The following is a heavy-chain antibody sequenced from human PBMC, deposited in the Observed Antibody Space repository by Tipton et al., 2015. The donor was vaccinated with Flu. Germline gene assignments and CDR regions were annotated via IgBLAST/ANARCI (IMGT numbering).Heavy chain of an antibody. CDR2: IYYSGTT. CDR3: ARRANYWDFDP. Sequence: TLSLTCTVSGASTRSFYWSWVRQPAGKGLEWIATIYYSGTTYYNPSLKSRVTMSVDTAKNQFSLKLSSVTATDTAVYYCARRANYWDFDPWGQGTLVTVSS. V-gene: IGHV4-59*04. D-gene: IGHD1-7*01. CDR1: GASTRSFY. J-gene: IGHJ5*02.